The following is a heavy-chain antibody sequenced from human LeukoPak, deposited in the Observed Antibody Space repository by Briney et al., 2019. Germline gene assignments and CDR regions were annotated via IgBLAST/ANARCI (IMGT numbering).Heavy chain of an antibody. CDR3: AKKREKIAVAGQ. Sequence: GGSLRLSCAASGFTFSSYGMHWVRQAPGKGLEWVAFIRYDGSNKYYADSVKGRFTISRDNSKNTLYLQMNSLRAEDTAVYYCAKKREKIAVAGQWGQGTLVTVSS. J-gene: IGHJ4*02. CDR2: IRYDGSNK. V-gene: IGHV3-30*02. CDR1: GFTFSSYG. D-gene: IGHD6-19*01.